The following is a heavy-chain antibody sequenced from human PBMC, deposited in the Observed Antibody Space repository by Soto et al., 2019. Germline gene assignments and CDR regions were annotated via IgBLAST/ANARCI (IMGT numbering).Heavy chain of an antibody. CDR1: GDSISNGRYY. CDR2: VSYSGRP. J-gene: IGHJ5*02. D-gene: IGHD3-22*01. V-gene: IGHV4-31*03. Sequence: QVQLQESGPGLVKPSQTLSLTCTVSGDSISNGRYYWSLIRQHPGKALEWIGYVSYSGRPYYNPSLKSRLTISLDTSQNQFSLKLSFVTAADTAIYYCARAREYYDTEFDPWGQGALVSVSS. CDR3: ARAREYYDTEFDP.